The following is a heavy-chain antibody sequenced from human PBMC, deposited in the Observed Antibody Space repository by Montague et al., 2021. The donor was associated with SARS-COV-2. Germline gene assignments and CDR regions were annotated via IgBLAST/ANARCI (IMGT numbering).Heavy chain of an antibody. V-gene: IGHV4-59*01. CDR2: IYYSGST. CDR3: AREDRWNWFDP. CDR1: GGSISSYY. D-gene: IGHD5-24*01. J-gene: IGHJ5*02. Sequence: SETLSLTCTVSGGSISSYYWSWIRQPPGKGLEWIGYIYYSGSTNYNPSLKSRVTISVDTSKNQFSLKLISVTAADTAVYFCAREDRWNWFDPWGQGVLVTVSS.